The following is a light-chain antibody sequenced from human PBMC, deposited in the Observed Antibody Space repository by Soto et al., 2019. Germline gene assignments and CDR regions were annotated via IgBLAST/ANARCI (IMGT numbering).Light chain of an antibody. CDR3: QTWSAGVRV. Sequence: QLVLTQSPSASASLGASVKLTCTLSSGHSSNVIAWHQQQPEKGPRYLMKLNSDGSHSKGDGIPDRFSGSSSGTERYLTISSIQSEDEADYYCQTWSAGVRVFGGGTKVTVL. CDR1: SGHSSNV. V-gene: IGLV4-69*01. CDR2: LNSDGSH. J-gene: IGLJ3*02.